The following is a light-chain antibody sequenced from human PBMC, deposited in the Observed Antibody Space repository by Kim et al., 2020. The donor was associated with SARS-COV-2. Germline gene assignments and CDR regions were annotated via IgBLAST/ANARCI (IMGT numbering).Light chain of an antibody. V-gene: IGKV1-39*01. Sequence: ASVGDIVTITCRASESLSTSLKWYKQTPGKAPKLLIYAASTLQSGVPSRFSGSGSGTDFTLTISSLQPEDFATYFCQQSYTTPLTFVGGTKVEIK. J-gene: IGKJ4*01. CDR1: ESLSTS. CDR3: QQSYTTPLT. CDR2: AAS.